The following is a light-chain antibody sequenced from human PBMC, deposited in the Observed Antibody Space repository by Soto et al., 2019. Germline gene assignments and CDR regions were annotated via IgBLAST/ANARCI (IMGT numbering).Light chain of an antibody. CDR3: AAWDDSLSGRV. V-gene: IGLV1-47*01. CDR2: RNN. Sequence: QSVLTQPPSASGTPGQRVTISCSGSSSNIGSNYVYWYQQLPGTAPKLLIYRNNQRPSGVPDRFSGSKSVTSASLAISGLRSEDEADYYCAAWDDSLSGRVFGGGTKLTVL. J-gene: IGLJ3*02. CDR1: SSNIGSNY.